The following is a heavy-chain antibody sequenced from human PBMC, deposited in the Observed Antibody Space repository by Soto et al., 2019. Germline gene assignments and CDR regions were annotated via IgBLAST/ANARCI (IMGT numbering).Heavy chain of an antibody. D-gene: IGHD6-13*01. J-gene: IGHJ3*02. V-gene: IGHV3-72*01. Sequence: LRLSCAASGFTFSGYSMDWVRQAPGKGLEWVGRTRNKANRYTTEYAASVKGRFTISRDDSKNSLYLQMNSLKTEDTAVYYCARVRSSTWGLDAFDIWGQGTMVTVS. CDR2: TRNKANRYTT. CDR1: GFTFSGYS. CDR3: ARVRSSTWGLDAFDI.